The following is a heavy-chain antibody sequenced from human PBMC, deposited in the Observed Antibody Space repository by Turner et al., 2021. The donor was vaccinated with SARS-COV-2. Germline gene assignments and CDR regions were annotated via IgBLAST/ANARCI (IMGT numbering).Heavy chain of an antibody. Sequence: QVHLQQLGAGLLKPWETLSPTCAVYAGSFSGYYWSWIRQPPGKGLEWSWEIKHSRSTNYNPSLKSRVTISVDTSKNQYSLKLSSVTAADTAVYYCARGIKGVLMSGSYYYYGMDVWGQGTTVTVSS. CDR3: ARGIKGVLMSGSYYYYGMDV. CDR1: AGSFSGYY. V-gene: IGHV4-34*01. D-gene: IGHD1-26*01. J-gene: IGHJ6*02. CDR2: IKHSRST.